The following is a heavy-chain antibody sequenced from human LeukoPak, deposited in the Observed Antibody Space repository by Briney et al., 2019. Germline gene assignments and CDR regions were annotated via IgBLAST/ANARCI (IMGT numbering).Heavy chain of an antibody. J-gene: IGHJ4*02. CDR3: ARERDGSGGGVNFDY. CDR1: GGSISSYY. V-gene: IGHV4-59*01. Sequence: SETLSLTCTVSGGSISSYYWSWIRQPPGKGLEWIGYIYYSGSTNYNPSLKSRVTISVDTSKNQFSLKLSSVTAADTAVYYCARERDGSGGGVNFDYWGQGTLVTVSS. D-gene: IGHD3-10*01. CDR2: IYYSGST.